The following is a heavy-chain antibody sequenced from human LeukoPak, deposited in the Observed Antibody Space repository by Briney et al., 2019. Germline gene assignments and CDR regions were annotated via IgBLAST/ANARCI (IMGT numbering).Heavy chain of an antibody. CDR1: GFKFDEYV. CDR3: AKGTQRGNSGWGYFIDY. V-gene: IGHV3-9*01. D-gene: IGHD3-10*01. J-gene: IGHJ4*02. CDR2: INWNSGSI. Sequence: GRSLRLSCEASGFKFDEYVMHWVRQAPGKGLEWVSGINWNSGSIDYADSVKGRFTISRDNAKNFLYVQMNNLRAEDTALYYCAKGTQRGNSGWGYFIDYWGQGILVTVS.